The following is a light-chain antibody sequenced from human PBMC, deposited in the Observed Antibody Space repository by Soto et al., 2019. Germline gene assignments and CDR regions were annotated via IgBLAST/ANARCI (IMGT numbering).Light chain of an antibody. CDR2: AAS. J-gene: IGKJ1*01. Sequence: AIQMTQSPSSLSAFVGDRVTITCRASQGIRNDLGWYQQKPGKAPKLLIYAASSLQSGVPSRFGGSGSGTDFTLTISSLQPEDFETYYCLQDYNYPRTFGQGTKVEIK. V-gene: IGKV1-6*01. CDR1: QGIRND. CDR3: LQDYNYPRT.